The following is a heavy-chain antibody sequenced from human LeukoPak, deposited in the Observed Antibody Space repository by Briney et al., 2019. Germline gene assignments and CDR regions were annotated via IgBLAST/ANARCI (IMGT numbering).Heavy chain of an antibody. V-gene: IGHV4-34*01. J-gene: IGHJ5*02. CDR2: ISHSGST. CDR1: GGSFSGYY. CDR3: ARGRARGNWFDP. D-gene: IGHD3-10*01. Sequence: PSETLSLTCAVYGGSFSGYYWSWIRQPPGKGLEWIGEISHSGSTNYNPSLKSRVTISVDTSKNQFSLKLSSVTAADTAVYYCARGRARGNWFDPWGQGTLVTVSS.